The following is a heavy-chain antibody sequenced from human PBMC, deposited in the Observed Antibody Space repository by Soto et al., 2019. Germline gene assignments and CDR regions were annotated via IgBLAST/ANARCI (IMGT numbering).Heavy chain of an antibody. V-gene: IGHV1-69*01. J-gene: IGHJ6*02. CDR2: IIPIFGTA. Sequence: QVQLVQSGAEVKKPGSSVKVSCKASGGTFSSYAISWVRQAPGQGLEWMGGIIPIFGTANYAQKFQGRVTITADESTSRAYMELSSLRSEDTAVYYCASVTIFGVVIRYYYGMDVWGQGTTVTVSS. D-gene: IGHD3-3*01. CDR3: ASVTIFGVVIRYYYGMDV. CDR1: GGTFSSYA.